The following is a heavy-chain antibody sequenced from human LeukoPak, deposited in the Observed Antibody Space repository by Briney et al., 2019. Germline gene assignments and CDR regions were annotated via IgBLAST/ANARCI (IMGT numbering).Heavy chain of an antibody. CDR2: INPSGGST. V-gene: IGHV1-46*01. CDR1: GYTFTSYY. J-gene: IGHJ6*03. D-gene: IGHD5-12*01. CDR3: ARGTGYSGYDSRPYYYYYYMDV. Sequence: GASVKVSCKASGYTFTSYYMHWVRQAPGQGLEWMGIINPSGGSTSYAQKFQGGVTMTRDTSTSTVYMELSSLRSEDTAVYYCARGTGYSGYDSRPYYYYYYMDVWGKGTTVTVSS.